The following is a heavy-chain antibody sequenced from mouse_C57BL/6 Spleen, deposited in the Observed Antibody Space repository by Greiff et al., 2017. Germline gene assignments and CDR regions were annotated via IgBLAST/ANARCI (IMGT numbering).Heavy chain of an antibody. D-gene: IGHD2-5*01. CDR1: GYAFSSSW. V-gene: IGHV1-82*01. CDR3: ATYYSKSYAMDY. CDR2: IYPGDGDT. Sequence: VQLQQSGPELVKPGASVKISCKASGYAFSSSWMNWVKQRPGKGLEWIGRIYPGDGDTNYNGKFKGKATLTADKSSSTAYMQLSSLTSEDSAVYFCATYYSKSYAMDYWGQGTSVTVSS. J-gene: IGHJ4*01.